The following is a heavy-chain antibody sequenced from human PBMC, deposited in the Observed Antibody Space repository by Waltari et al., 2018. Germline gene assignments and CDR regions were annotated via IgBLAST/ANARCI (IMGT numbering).Heavy chain of an antibody. CDR2: ISYDGSNK. V-gene: IGHV3-30-3*01. D-gene: IGHD3-22*01. CDR3: ARVVYYDSSGYYDY. Sequence: QVQLVEAGGGVVQPGRSLRLSCAGCGFTFSSYAMHWVRQAPGKGLEWVAVISYDGSNKYYADSVKGRFTISRDNSKNTLYLQMNSLRAEDTAVYYCARVVYYDSSGYYDYWGQGTLVTVSS. CDR1: GFTFSSYA. J-gene: IGHJ4*02.